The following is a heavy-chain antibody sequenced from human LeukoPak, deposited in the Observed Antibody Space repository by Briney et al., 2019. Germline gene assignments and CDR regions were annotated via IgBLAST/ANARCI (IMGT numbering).Heavy chain of an antibody. D-gene: IGHD3-10*01. V-gene: IGHV3-48*04. Sequence: GGSLRLSCAASGSTFSSYSMNWVRQAPGKGLEWVSYISNSGSTIYYAASVKGRFTISRDNAKKSLNLQMNSLRAEDTAVYYCARTRFHYFDYWGQGTLVTVSS. CDR3: ARTRFHYFDY. J-gene: IGHJ4*02. CDR1: GSTFSSYS. CDR2: ISNSGSTI.